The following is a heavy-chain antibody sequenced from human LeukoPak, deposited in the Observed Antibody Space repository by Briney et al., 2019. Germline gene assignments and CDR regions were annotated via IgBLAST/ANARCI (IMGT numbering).Heavy chain of an antibody. D-gene: IGHD3-10*01. Sequence: ASVKVSCKASGGTFSSYAISWVRQAPGQGLEWMGGIIPIFGTANYAQKFQGRVTITADESTSTAYMELSSLRSEDTAVYYCARAGYYGSGSYTFYYYYYYMDVWGKGTTVTVSS. CDR2: IIPIFGTA. CDR3: ARAGYYGSGSYTFYYYYYYMDV. CDR1: GGTFSSYA. J-gene: IGHJ6*03. V-gene: IGHV1-69*01.